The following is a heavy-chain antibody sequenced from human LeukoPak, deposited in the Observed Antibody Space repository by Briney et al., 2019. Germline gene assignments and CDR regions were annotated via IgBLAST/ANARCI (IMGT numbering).Heavy chain of an antibody. Sequence: PSETLSLTCTVSGYFITTGHYWGWIRQPPGKGLEWIGSIYHSGSTYYNPSLKSRVTISVDTSKNQFSLKLSSVTAADTAVYYCARAGYDILTGYPRGFDYWGQGTLVTVSS. CDR2: IYHSGST. J-gene: IGHJ4*02. D-gene: IGHD3-9*01. CDR3: ARAGYDILTGYPRGFDY. CDR1: GYFITTGHY. V-gene: IGHV4-38-2*02.